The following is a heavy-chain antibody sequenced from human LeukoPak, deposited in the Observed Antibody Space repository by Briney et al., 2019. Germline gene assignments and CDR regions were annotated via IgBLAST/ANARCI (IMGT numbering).Heavy chain of an antibody. V-gene: IGHV3-7*01. J-gene: IGHJ3*02. CDR2: INQDGSVI. D-gene: IGHD3-10*01. Sequence: AGGSLRLSCVASGFTVSSNYMSWVRQAPGKGLEWVANINQDGSVIYYGVSVKGRFTISRDNAKNSLYLQMHSLRDEDTAVYYCARDYGSGRGAFDIWGQGTMVIVSS. CDR3: ARDYGSGRGAFDI. CDR1: GFTVSSNY.